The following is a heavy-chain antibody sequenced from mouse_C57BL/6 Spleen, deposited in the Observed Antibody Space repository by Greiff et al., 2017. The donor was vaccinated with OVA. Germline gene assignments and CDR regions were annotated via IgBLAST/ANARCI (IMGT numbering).Heavy chain of an antibody. CDR1: GYTFTSYW. V-gene: IGHV1-55*01. Sequence: QVQLKQPGAELVKPGASVKMSCKASGYTFTSYWITWVKQRPGQGLEWIGDIYPGSGSTNYNEKFKSKATLTVDTSSSTAYMQLSSLTSEDSAVYYCARVDYDYYAMDYWGQGTSVTVSS. CDR3: ARVDYDYYAMDY. D-gene: IGHD2-4*01. CDR2: IYPGSGST. J-gene: IGHJ4*01.